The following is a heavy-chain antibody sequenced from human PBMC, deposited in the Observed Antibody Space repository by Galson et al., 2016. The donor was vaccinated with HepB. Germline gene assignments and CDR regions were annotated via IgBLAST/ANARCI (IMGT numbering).Heavy chain of an antibody. J-gene: IGHJ4*02. CDR1: GGSISSSTLY. CDR2: MHHSGST. Sequence: ETLSLTCTVSGGSISSSTLYWGWIRQPPGKGLEWIGRMHHSGSTDYNPSLKSRVTISVDTSKSQLSVELTSVTAADTAVYYCASSHPRTAYFNFWGQGTLVTVSS. D-gene: IGHD5-18*01. CDR3: ASSHPRTAYFNF. V-gene: IGHV4-39*01.